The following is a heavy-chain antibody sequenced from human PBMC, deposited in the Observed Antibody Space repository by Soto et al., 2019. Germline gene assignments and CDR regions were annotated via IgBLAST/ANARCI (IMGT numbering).Heavy chain of an antibody. CDR1: GDSISIGDYY. CDR2: IYYSGNT. V-gene: IGHV4-30-4*01. Sequence: QVQLQESGPGLVKPSQTLSLTCTVSGDSISIGDYYWSWIRQPPGKGLEWIGYIYYSGNTYYNPSLKSGMIISVDMSKNQFSLKLGSVTAADPAVYYCARAVDSGGFPDAFDIWGHGTMVTVSS. CDR3: ARAVDSGGFPDAFDI. D-gene: IGHD3-22*01. J-gene: IGHJ3*02.